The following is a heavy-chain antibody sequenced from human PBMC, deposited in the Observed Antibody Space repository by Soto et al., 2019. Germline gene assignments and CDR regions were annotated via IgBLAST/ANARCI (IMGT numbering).Heavy chain of an antibody. Sequence: GGSLRLSCAASGFTFSSYAMSWVRQAPGKGLEWVSAISGSGGSTYYADSVRGRFTISRDNAKNTLYLQMNSLRAEDTAVYYCARGRFSYGSAFDYWDQGTLVTVSS. CDR1: GFTFSSYA. CDR3: ARGRFSYGSAFDY. V-gene: IGHV3-23*01. J-gene: IGHJ4*02. D-gene: IGHD5-18*01. CDR2: ISGSGGST.